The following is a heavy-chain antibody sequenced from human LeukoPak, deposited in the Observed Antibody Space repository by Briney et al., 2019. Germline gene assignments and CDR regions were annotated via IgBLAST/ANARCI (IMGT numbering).Heavy chain of an antibody. CDR3: ARGTYGDSNLFDY. Sequence: SQTLSLTCAVSGGSISSGGYSWSWIRQPPGKGLEWIGYIYHSGSTYYNPSLKSRVTISVGRSKNQFSLKLSSVTAADTAVYYCARGTYGDSNLFDYWGQGTLVTVSS. J-gene: IGHJ4*02. D-gene: IGHD4-17*01. V-gene: IGHV4-30-2*01. CDR2: IYHSGST. CDR1: GGSISSGGYS.